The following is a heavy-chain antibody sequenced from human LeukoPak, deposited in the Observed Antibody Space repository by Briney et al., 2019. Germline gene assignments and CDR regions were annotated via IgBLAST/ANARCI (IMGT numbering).Heavy chain of an antibody. V-gene: IGHV4-61*01. CDR1: GGSVSSDSYY. D-gene: IGHD3-16*01. CDR3: ARDRYALTFDY. J-gene: IGHJ4*02. CDR2: IYNSGDT. Sequence: SETLSLTCTVSGGSVSSDSYYWSWIRQPPGKKLEWIGYIYNSGDTNYNPSLKSRVTMSVDTSKNQFSLKLSSVTAADTAVYYCARDRYALTFDYWGQGTLVTVSS.